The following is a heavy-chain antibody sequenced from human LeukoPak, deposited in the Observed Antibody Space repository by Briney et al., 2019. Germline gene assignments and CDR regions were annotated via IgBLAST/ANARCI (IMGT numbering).Heavy chain of an antibody. V-gene: IGHV4-39*07. J-gene: IGHJ5*02. CDR1: GVSISSNSYY. Sequence: SETLSLTCSVSGVSISSNSYYWGWIRQPPGKGLKWIGSIYYSGSTNYNPSLKSRVTISVDTSKNQFSLKLSSVTAADTAVYYCARANLRLRGWFDPWGQGTLVTVSS. D-gene: IGHD3-3*01. CDR2: IYYSGST. CDR3: ARANLRLRGWFDP.